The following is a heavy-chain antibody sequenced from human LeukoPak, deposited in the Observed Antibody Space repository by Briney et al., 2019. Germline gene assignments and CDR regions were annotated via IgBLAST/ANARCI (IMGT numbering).Heavy chain of an antibody. D-gene: IGHD5-18*01. CDR1: GFTFSSYG. Sequence: AGGSLRLSCAASGFTFSSYGMHWVRQAPGKGLEWVAVISYDGSNKYYADSVKGRFTISRDNSKNTLYLQMNSLKTEDTAVYYCTTEWIQLFDFWGQGTLVTVSS. CDR3: TTEWIQLFDF. CDR2: ISYDGSNK. J-gene: IGHJ4*02. V-gene: IGHV3-30*03.